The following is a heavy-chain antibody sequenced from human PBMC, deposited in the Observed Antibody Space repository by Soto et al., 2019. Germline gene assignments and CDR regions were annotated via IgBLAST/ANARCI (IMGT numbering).Heavy chain of an antibody. J-gene: IGHJ5*02. CDR1: GGSISSYY. D-gene: IGHD3-3*01. V-gene: IGHV4-4*07. CDR3: ARDRGTYDFWSGYSTAGWFDP. Sequence: ASETLSLTCTVSGGSISSYYWSWIRQPAGKGLEWIGRIYTSGSTNYNPSLKSRVTMSVDTSKNQFSLKLSSVTAADTAVYYCARDRGTYDFWSGYSTAGWFDPWGQGTLVTVSS. CDR2: IYTSGST.